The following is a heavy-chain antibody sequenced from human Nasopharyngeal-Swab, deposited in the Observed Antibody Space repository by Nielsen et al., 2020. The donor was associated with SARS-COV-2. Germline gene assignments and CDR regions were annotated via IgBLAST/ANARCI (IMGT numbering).Heavy chain of an antibody. D-gene: IGHD3-22*01. CDR3: AREGPPWLSAFDI. J-gene: IGHJ3*02. CDR1: GGSFSGYY. CDR2: INHSGST. Sequence: SETLSLTCAVYGGSFSGYYWSWIRQPPGKGLEWIGEINHSGSTNYNPSLKSRVTISVDTSKNQFSLKLSSVNAADTAVYYCAREGPPWLSAFDIWGQGTMVTVSS. V-gene: IGHV4-34*01.